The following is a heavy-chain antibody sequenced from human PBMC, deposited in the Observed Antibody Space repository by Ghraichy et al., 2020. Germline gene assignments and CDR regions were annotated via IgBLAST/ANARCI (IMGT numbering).Heavy chain of an antibody. CDR2: IYYSGST. V-gene: IGHV4-59*01. CDR1: GGSISSYY. CDR3: ARTLNCDYDTVDWFDP. D-gene: IGHD4-17*01. J-gene: IGHJ5*02. Sequence: SETLSLTCTVSGGSISSYYWSWIRQPPGKGLEWIGYIYYSGSTNYNPSLKSRVTISVDTSKNQFSLKLRSVTAADTAVYYCARTLNCDYDTVDWFDPWGQGTLVTVSS.